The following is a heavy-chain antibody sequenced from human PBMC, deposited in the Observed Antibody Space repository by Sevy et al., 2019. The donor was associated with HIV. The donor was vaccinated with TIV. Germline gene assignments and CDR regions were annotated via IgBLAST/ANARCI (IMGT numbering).Heavy chain of an antibody. CDR2: IYSGGNT. CDR1: GFIVSSNY. D-gene: IGHD1-1*01. Sequence: GGSLRLSCAVSGFIVSSNYMSWVRQAPGKGLEWVSVIYSGGNTSYADSVKGRFTISRDISKNTLDLQMNSLRAEDTAAYYCARANNWKGAFALWGQGTMVTVSS. V-gene: IGHV3-53*01. J-gene: IGHJ3*01. CDR3: ARANNWKGAFAL.